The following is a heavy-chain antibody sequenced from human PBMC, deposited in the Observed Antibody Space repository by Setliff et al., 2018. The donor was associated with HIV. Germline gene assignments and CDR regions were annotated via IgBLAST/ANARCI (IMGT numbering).Heavy chain of an antibody. CDR2: VSNSARTI. J-gene: IGHJ4*02. CDR3: ATDCAVVGGTGSLDS. Sequence: GGSLRLSCVASGFTLSHHEMSWVRQAPGKGLEWVAYVSNSARTIYYADSVKGRFTISRDNAKNSLYLQMNSLRVEDTAVYYCATDCAVVGGTGSLDSWGQGTLVTVSS. V-gene: IGHV3-48*03. D-gene: IGHD1-26*01. CDR1: GFTLSHHE.